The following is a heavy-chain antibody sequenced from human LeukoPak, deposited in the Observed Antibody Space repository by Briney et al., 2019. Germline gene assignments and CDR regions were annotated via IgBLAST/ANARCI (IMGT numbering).Heavy chain of an antibody. CDR1: GGSFSGYY. V-gene: IGHV4-34*01. J-gene: IGHJ4*02. CDR3: ARGPPFDY. Sequence: SETLSLTCAVYGGSFSGYYWSWIRQPPGKGMEWIGEINHSGSTNYNPSLKSRVTISVDTSKNQFSLKLSSVTAADTAVYYCARGPPFDYWGQGTLVTVSS. CDR2: INHSGST.